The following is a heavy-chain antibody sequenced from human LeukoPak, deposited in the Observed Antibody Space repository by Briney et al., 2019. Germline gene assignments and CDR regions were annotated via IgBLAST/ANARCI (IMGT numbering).Heavy chain of an antibody. D-gene: IGHD2-2*01. V-gene: IGHV6-1*01. CDR1: GDSVSSNSVT. CDR2: TYYRSKWYN. J-gene: IGHJ3*02. Sequence: SQTLSLTCAISGDSVSSNSVTWNWIRQSPSRGLEWLGRTYYRSKWYNDYAVSVKSRITINPDTSKNQFSLQLNSVTPEDTAVYYCARDDPLPYCSSTSCPPYGAFDIWGQGTMVTVSS. CDR3: ARDDPLPYCSSTSCPPYGAFDI.